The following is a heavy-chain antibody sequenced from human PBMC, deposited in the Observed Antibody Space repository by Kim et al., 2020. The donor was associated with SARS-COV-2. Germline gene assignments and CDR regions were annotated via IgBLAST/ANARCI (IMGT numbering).Heavy chain of an antibody. CDR1: GYTFTGYY. CDR3: ARFRELYYYYYGMDV. J-gene: IGHJ6*02. D-gene: IGHD1-26*01. CDR2: INPNSGGT. V-gene: IGHV1-2*06. Sequence: ASVKVSCKASGYTFTGYYMHWVRQAPGQGLEWMGRINPNSGGTNYAQKFQGRVTMTRDTSISTAYMELSRLRSDDTAVYYCARFRELYYYYYGMDVWGQGTTVTVSS.